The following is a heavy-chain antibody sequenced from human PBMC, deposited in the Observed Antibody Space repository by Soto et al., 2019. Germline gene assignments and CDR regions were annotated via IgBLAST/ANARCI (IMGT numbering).Heavy chain of an antibody. Sequence: GGSLRLSCAASGFTFSSYTMNWVRQAPGKGLEWVSSISSSSSYIYYTDSVKGRFTISRDNAKNSLYLQMDSLRAEDTAVYYCASLSRFALDYWGQGTLVTVSS. CDR3: ASLSRFALDY. CDR2: ISSSSSYI. D-gene: IGHD3-10*01. J-gene: IGHJ4*01. V-gene: IGHV3-21*01. CDR1: GFTFSSYT.